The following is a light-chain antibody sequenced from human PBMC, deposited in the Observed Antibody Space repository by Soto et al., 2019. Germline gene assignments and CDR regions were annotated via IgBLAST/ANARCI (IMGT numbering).Light chain of an antibody. Sequence: DIQMTQSPSTRSSSVGDRVTITCRASQSISSRLAWYQQKPGKVPKLLIYNASSLDSGVPSRFSGSGAGTEFTLTISSLQPDNFAAYYCQQYDSYSWTFGQGTKVEI. CDR2: NAS. CDR3: QQYDSYSWT. CDR1: QSISSR. V-gene: IGKV1-5*01. J-gene: IGKJ1*01.